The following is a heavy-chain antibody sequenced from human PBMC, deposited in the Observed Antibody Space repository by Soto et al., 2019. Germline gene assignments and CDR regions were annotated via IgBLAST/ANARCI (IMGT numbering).Heavy chain of an antibody. J-gene: IGHJ6*02. V-gene: IGHV1-18*01. CDR1: GYTFTSYG. CDR3: ESEFSCLASPIVGETGSSYYYYGMEV. D-gene: IGHD2-21*02. CDR2: ISAYNDNT. Sequence: QVQLVQSGAEVKKPGASVKVSCKASGYTFTSYGISWVRQAPGQGLEWMGGISAYNDNTNDAQKLQGRVTMTTDTATSAAYLELRRLRSDDRAVYYGESEFSCLASPIVGETGSSYYYYGMEVRGQRNKVT.